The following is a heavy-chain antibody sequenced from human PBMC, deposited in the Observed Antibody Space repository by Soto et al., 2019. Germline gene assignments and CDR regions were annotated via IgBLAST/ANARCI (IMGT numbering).Heavy chain of an antibody. CDR1: GFTFSSYA. D-gene: IGHD4-17*01. CDR3: AKGISDYGDPMDWYFDL. CDR2: ISGSGGST. Sequence: GGSLRLSCAASGFTFSSYAMSWVRQAPGKGLEWVSAISGSGGSTYYADSVKGRFTISRDNSKNTLYLQMNSLRAEDTAVYYCAKGISDYGDPMDWYFDLWGRGTLVTVSS. J-gene: IGHJ2*01. V-gene: IGHV3-23*01.